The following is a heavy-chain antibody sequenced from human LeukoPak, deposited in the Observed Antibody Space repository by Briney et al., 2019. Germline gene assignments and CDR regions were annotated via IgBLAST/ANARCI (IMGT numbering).Heavy chain of an antibody. D-gene: IGHD2-21*01. CDR2: IIPIFGTA. V-gene: IGHV1-69*13. Sequence: SVKVSCKASGGTFSSYAISWVRQAPGQGLEWMGGIIPIFGTANYAQKFQGRVTITADESTSTAYMELSSLRSDDTAVYYCARAIVSRRYYYYMDVWGKGTTVTISS. CDR1: GGTFSSYA. J-gene: IGHJ6*03. CDR3: ARAIVSRRYYYYMDV.